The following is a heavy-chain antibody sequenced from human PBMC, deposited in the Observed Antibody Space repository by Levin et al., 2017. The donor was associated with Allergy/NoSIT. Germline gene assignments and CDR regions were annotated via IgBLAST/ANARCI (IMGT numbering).Heavy chain of an antibody. CDR3: ARRRGAYYDSDSYRAPKWHFDL. CDR2: INHSGST. CDR1: GGSFSGYF. Sequence: SQTLSLTCAVYGGSFSGYFWSWIRPPPGKGLEWIGEINHSGSTNYKPSPKSRVAILVDTSKHQFSLKVNSVTAAATAVYCCARRRGAYYDSDSYRAPKWHFDLWGRGTQVTVSS. D-gene: IGHD3-22*01. V-gene: IGHV4-34*01. J-gene: IGHJ2*01.